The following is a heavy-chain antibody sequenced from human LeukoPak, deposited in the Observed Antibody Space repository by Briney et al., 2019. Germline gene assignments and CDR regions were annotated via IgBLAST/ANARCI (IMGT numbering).Heavy chain of an antibody. CDR2: INPNNGAT. V-gene: IGHV1-2*02. CDR3: ARSMRSGSYYPYVLDY. J-gene: IGHJ4*02. D-gene: IGHD3-10*01. CDR1: GYTFSDYY. Sequence: ASVKVSCKASGYTFSDYYMHWVRQAPGQGLELMGWINPNNGATNYAQKFQGRVTMTRDTSISTVNMELSRLRSDDTAVYYCARSMRSGSYYPYVLDYWGQGTLVTVSS.